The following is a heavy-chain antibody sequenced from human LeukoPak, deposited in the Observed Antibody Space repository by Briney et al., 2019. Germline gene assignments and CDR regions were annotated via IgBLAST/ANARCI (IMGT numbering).Heavy chain of an antibody. V-gene: IGHV4-34*01. J-gene: IGHJ4*02. CDR1: GGSFSGYY. CDR3: ARGEQLVAVFDY. Sequence: NPSETLSLTCAVYGGSFSGYYWSWIRQPPGKGLEWIGEINHSGSTNYNPSLKSRVTISVDTSKNQFSLKLSFVTAADTAVYYCARGEQLVAVFDYWGQGTLVTVSS. D-gene: IGHD6-6*01. CDR2: INHSGST.